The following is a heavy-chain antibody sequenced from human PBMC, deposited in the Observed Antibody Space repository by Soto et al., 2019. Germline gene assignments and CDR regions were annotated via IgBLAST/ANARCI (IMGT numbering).Heavy chain of an antibody. D-gene: IGHD4-4*01. Sequence: QVQLVQSGAEVKKPGASVKVSCKASGYTCTSYDINWQRQAPGQGLEGMGWMNPNSGNTGYAQKFQGRVTMTRNTSISTAYMELSSLRSEDTAVYYCARVQSNHCRANWVGSWGQGTLVTVSS. CDR3: ARVQSNHCRANWVGS. CDR1: GYTCTSYD. V-gene: IGHV1-8*01. CDR2: MNPNSGNT. J-gene: IGHJ5*01.